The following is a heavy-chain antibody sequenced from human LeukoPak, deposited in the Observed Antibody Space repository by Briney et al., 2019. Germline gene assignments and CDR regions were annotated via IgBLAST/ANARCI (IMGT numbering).Heavy chain of an antibody. CDR3: ASNYYDSSGFDY. CDR2: IYYSGST. J-gene: IGHJ4*02. V-gene: IGHV4-59*08. D-gene: IGHD3-22*01. Sequence: PSETLSLTCTVSGGSISSYYWSRIRQPPGKGLEWIGYIYYSGSTNYNPSLKSRVTISVDTSKNQFSLKLSSVTAADTAVYYCASNYYDSSGFDYWGQGTLVTVSS. CDR1: GGSISSYY.